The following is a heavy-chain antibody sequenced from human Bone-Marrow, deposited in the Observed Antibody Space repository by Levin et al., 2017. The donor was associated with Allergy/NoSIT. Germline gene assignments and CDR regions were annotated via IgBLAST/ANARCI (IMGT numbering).Heavy chain of an antibody. J-gene: IGHJ6*02. Sequence: SCTASETTFSSFGMNWVRQAPGKGLEWISFISGTGNTRYYADSLKGRFTISRDNAKKSLDLQISSLRAEDTAVYYCAGGLGLSVPVKKHGMDVWGQGTTVIVSS. CDR3: AGGLGLSVPVKKHGMDV. CDR1: ETTFSSFG. CDR2: ISGTGNTR. D-gene: IGHD6-19*01. V-gene: IGHV3-48*03.